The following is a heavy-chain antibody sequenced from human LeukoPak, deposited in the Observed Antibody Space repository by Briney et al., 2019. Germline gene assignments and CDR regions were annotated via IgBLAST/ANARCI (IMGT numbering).Heavy chain of an antibody. CDR2: ISGSGVNT. CDR3: AKSFGPVIAAAGTGAD. J-gene: IGHJ4*02. Sequence: GGSLRLSCAASGFTFNSYWMSWVRQAPGKGLEWVSAISGSGVNTDHADSVKGRFIISRDNSKNTLYLQMNSLRVEDTAVYYCAKSFGPVIAAAGTGADWGQGTLVTVSS. CDR1: GFTFNSYW. V-gene: IGHV3-23*01. D-gene: IGHD6-13*01.